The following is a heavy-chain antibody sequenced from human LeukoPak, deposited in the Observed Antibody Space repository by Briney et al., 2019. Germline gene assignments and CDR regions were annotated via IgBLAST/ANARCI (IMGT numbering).Heavy chain of an antibody. Sequence: GGSLRLSCAASGFTFSSYWMSWVRQAPGKGLEWVANIKQDGSEKYYVDSVKGRFTISRDNAKNSLYLQMNSLRAEDTAVYYCARSYYYGSGIVRYFDCWGQGTLVTVSS. V-gene: IGHV3-7*01. CDR2: IKQDGSEK. CDR3: ARSYYYGSGIVRYFDC. D-gene: IGHD3-10*01. CDR1: GFTFSSYW. J-gene: IGHJ4*02.